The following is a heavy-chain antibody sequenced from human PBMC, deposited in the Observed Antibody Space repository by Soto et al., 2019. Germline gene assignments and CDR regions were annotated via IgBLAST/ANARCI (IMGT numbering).Heavy chain of an antibody. CDR2: IIPIFGTA. V-gene: IGHV1-69*12. J-gene: IGHJ5*02. CDR3: ARGVLSGWYSGTNWFDP. Sequence: QVQLVQSGAEVKKPGSSVKVSCKASGGTFSSYAISWVRQAPGQGLEWMGGIIPIFGTANYAQKFQGRVTITADESPSTAYMGLSSLRSEDTAVYYCARGVLSGWYSGTNWFDPWGQGTLVTVSS. D-gene: IGHD6-19*01. CDR1: GGTFSSYA.